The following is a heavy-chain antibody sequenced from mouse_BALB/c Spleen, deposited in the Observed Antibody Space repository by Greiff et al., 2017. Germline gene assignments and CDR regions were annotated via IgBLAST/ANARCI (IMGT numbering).Heavy chain of an antibody. CDR3: ARSDDYDLYAMDY. Sequence: VKLQESGAELARPGASVKLSCKASGYTFTSYWMQWVKQRPGQGLEWIGAIYPGDGDTRYTQKFKGKATLTADKSSSTAYMQLSSLASEDSAVYYCARSDDYDLYAMDYWGQGTSVTVSS. J-gene: IGHJ4*01. CDR2: IYPGDGDT. D-gene: IGHD2-4*01. CDR1: GYTFTSYW. V-gene: IGHV1-87*01.